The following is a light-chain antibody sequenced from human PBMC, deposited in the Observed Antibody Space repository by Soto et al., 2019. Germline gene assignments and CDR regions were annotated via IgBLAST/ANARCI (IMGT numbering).Light chain of an antibody. J-gene: IGKJ1*01. CDR1: QSVSSN. CDR3: QQYGDWPRT. CDR2: GAS. V-gene: IGKV3-15*01. Sequence: EIVMTQSPATLSVSPGERATLSCRASQSVSSNLAWYQQKPGQAPTLLIYGASTIATGIPARFSGGGSGTEFTLTISSLQSEDFAVYDCQQYGDWPRTFGQGTKVEIK.